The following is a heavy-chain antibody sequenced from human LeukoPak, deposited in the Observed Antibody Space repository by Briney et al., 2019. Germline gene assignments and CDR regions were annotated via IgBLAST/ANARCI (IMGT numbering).Heavy chain of an antibody. J-gene: IGHJ4*02. V-gene: IGHV3-23*01. CDR1: GFTFSSYA. CDR3: AKDLVSSGVVPAAIIDY. D-gene: IGHD2-2*02. CDR2: ISGSGGST. Sequence: PGGSLRLSCAASGFTFSSYAMSWVRQAPGKGLEWVSAISGSGGSTYYADSVKGRFTISRDNSKNTLYLQMNSLRAEDTAVYYCAKDLVSSGVVPAAIIDYWGQGTLVTVSS.